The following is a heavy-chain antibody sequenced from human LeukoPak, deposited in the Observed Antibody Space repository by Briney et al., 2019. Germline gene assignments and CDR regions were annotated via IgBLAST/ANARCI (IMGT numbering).Heavy chain of an antibody. D-gene: IGHD6-13*01. CDR1: GFSFSTYW. CDR2: IKQDGSEK. V-gene: IGHV3-7*01. J-gene: IGHJ4*02. CDR3: ATDLGSSRPNF. Sequence: GSLRLSFAASGFSFSTYWMSWVRQAPGKGLEWVANIKQDGSEKYYVDSAKGRFTISRDNAKNSLYLQMNSLRAEDTAVYYCATDLGSSRPNFWGQGILVTVSS.